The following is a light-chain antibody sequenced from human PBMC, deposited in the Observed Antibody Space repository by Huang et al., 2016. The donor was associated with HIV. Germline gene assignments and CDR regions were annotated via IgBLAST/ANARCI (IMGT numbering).Light chain of an antibody. J-gene: IGKJ2*01. CDR1: QSIAIY. V-gene: IGKV1-39*01. Sequence: IQMTQSPSSLSASVGDRITITCRASQSIAIYLNWYQQKPGEAPELLIYTASKLQSGVSSRFSGGGSGTDFTLTISSLQPEDFVTYFCQQSYNTPYTFGQGTKLEIK. CDR3: QQSYNTPYT. CDR2: TAS.